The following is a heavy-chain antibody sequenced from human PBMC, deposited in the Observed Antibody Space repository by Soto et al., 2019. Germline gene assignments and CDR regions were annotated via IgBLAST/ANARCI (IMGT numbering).Heavy chain of an antibody. CDR3: ARDIVLVPAAMNGQVLYGRDV. D-gene: IGHD2-2*01. V-gene: IGHV4-39*01. J-gene: IGHJ6*02. Sequence: QLQLQESGPGLVKPSETLSLTCTVSGGSISSSSYYWGWIRQPPGKGLEWIGSIYYSGSTYYNPSLKSRVTISVDTSKNQFSLKLSSVTAADTAVYYCARDIVLVPAAMNGQVLYGRDVWGQGTTVTVSS. CDR2: IYYSGST. CDR1: GGSISSSSYY.